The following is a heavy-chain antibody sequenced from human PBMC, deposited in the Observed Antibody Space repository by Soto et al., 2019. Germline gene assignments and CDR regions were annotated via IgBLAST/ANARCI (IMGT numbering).Heavy chain of an antibody. Sequence: GGSLGLSCAASGLTFSSYVMSWVRQAPGKGLEWVSAISGSGGSTYYADSVKGRFTISRDNSKNTLYLQMNSLRAEDTAVYYCAKLSYYYDSSGYYFDYWGQGTLVTVSS. V-gene: IGHV3-23*01. D-gene: IGHD3-22*01. CDR2: ISGSGGST. J-gene: IGHJ4*02. CDR3: AKLSYYYDSSGYYFDY. CDR1: GLTFSSYV.